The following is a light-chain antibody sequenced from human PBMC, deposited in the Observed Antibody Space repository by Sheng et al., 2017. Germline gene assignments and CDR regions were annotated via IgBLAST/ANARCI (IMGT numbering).Light chain of an antibody. CDR2: GAS. V-gene: IGKV1D-8*01. J-gene: IGKJ1*01. Sequence: VIWMTQSPSLVSASIGDRVTINCRVSQAISNYLAWFQQKPGKAPELLIYGASSLQGGVPSTFSGSGSGTDFTLTISRLQSEDFATYYCQHYSNDWRFGQGTKVE. CDR1: QAISNY. CDR3: QHYSNDWR.